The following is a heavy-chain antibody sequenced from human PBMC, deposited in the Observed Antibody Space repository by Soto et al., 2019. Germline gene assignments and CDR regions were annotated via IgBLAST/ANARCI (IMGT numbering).Heavy chain of an antibody. CDR3: AVVDSTGTWFDP. J-gene: IGHJ5*02. CDR2: IYYSGTT. V-gene: IGHV4-39*01. D-gene: IGHD3-22*01. Sequence: QLQLQESGPGLVKPSETLSLSCTVSGGSVSSSSFYWGWLRQPPGKGLDFIGSIYYSGTTYYNPSLKSRITISVDTSKNQFSLKLISVTAADTAVYYWAVVDSTGTWFDPWGQGALVTVSS. CDR1: GGSVSSSSFY.